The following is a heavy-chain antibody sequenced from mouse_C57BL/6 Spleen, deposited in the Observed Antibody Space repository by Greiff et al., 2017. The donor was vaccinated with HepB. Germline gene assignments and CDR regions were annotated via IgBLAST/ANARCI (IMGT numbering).Heavy chain of an antibody. J-gene: IGHJ3*01. Sequence: VLLQQPGTELVKPGASVKLSCKASGYTFTSYWMHWVKQRPGQGLEWIGNINPSNGGTNYNEKFKSKATLTVDKSSSTAYMQLSSLTSEGSAVYYCARPPIYYDNYVAYWGQGTLVTVSA. CDR2: INPSNGGT. CDR3: ARPPIYYDNYVAY. CDR1: GYTFTSYW. D-gene: IGHD2-1*01. V-gene: IGHV1-53*01.